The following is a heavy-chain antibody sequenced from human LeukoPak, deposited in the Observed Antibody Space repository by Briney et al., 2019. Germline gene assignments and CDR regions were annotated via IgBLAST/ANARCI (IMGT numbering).Heavy chain of an antibody. CDR1: GFTFSDYY. J-gene: IGHJ6*03. Sequence: PGGSLRLSSAASGFTFSDYYMSWIRQAPGKGLDWVSYISSSGSTIYYADSVKGRFTISRDNAKNSLYLQMNSLRAEDTAVYYCATQSRGSSSWYHHYYYYMDVWGKGTTVTVSS. CDR2: ISSSGSTI. CDR3: ATQSRGSSSWYHHYYYYMDV. D-gene: IGHD6-13*01. V-gene: IGHV3-11*04.